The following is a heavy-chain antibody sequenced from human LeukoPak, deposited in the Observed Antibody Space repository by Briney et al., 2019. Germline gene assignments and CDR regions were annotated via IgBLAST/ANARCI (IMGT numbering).Heavy chain of an antibody. D-gene: IGHD1-26*01. J-gene: IGHJ4*02. CDR2: IYSGGST. Sequence: GGSLRLSCAASGFTVSSNYMSWVRQPPGKGLEWVSVIYSGGSTYYADSVKGRFTISSDNSKNTLYLQMNSLRAEDTAVYYCAKSGSYWEYYFDYWGQGTLVTVSS. CDR3: AKSGSYWEYYFDY. CDR1: GFTVSSNY. V-gene: IGHV3-66*01.